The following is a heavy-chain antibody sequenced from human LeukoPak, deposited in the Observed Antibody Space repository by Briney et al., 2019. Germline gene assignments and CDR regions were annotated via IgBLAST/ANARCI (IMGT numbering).Heavy chain of an antibody. D-gene: IGHD3-22*01. CDR1: GYSFSDYY. CDR3: AREGGDYYDSSGYYRGLLDY. Sequence: ASVKVSCTASGYSFSDYYIHWLRQAPGQGLEWMGGIIPIFGTANYAQKFQGRVTITADESTSTAYMELSSLRSEDTAVYYCAREGGDYYDSSGYYRGLLDYWGQGTLVTVSS. V-gene: IGHV1-69*13. J-gene: IGHJ4*02. CDR2: IIPIFGTA.